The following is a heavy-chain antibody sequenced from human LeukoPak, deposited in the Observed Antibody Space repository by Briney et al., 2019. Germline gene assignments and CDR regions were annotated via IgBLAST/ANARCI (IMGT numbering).Heavy chain of an antibody. CDR3: ARDTTATPLYSGYDTRVMEYYFDY. CDR1: GGSISRGGYY. D-gene: IGHD5-12*01. Sequence: PSETLSLTCTVSGGSISRGGYYWSWIRQHPGKGLEWIGYIYYSGSTHYNPSRKSRVTISVDTSKNQFSLKLSSVTAADTAVYYCARDTTATPLYSGYDTRVMEYYFDYWGQGTLVTVSS. CDR2: IYYSGST. J-gene: IGHJ4*02. V-gene: IGHV4-31*03.